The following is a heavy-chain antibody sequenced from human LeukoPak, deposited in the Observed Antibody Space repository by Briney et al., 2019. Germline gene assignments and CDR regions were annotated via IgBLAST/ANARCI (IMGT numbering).Heavy chain of an antibody. D-gene: IGHD4-17*01. CDR2: IKIYGTST. Sequence: PGGSLRLSCAASGFTFSSYWMHWVRQIRGKGLVWVARIKIYGTSTTYGDSVEGQFTISRDNAKNTLYLEMNSLRDDDTAVYYCARVSNTVTTKDWFDPWGQGTQVIVSS. CDR3: ARVSNTVTTKDWFDP. V-gene: IGHV3-74*03. CDR1: GFTFSSYW. J-gene: IGHJ5*02.